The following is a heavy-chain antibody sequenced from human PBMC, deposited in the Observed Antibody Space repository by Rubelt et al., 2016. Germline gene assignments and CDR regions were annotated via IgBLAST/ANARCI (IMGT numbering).Heavy chain of an antibody. CDR3: ARDWLSGLSGSYFYAFDI. Sequence: GKGLEWVSVIYSGGSTFYADSVKGRFTISRDNSKNTLYLQMNSLRAEDTAVYYCARDWLSGLSGSYFYAFDIWGQGTMVTVSS. V-gene: IGHV3-53*01. D-gene: IGHD1-26*01. J-gene: IGHJ3*02. CDR2: IYSGGST.